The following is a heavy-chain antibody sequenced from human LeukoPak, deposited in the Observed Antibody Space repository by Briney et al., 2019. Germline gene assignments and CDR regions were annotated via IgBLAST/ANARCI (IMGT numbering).Heavy chain of an antibody. J-gene: IGHJ4*02. CDR1: GGSVSTYY. Sequence: PSETLSLTCTVSGGSVSTYYWSWIRQPPGKGLEWIGYIYSTGNTNYNPSLKSRVTISPDTSRNQFSLKLSSLTAADTAVYYCASRQTWNGPFDSWGRGTRVTVSS. V-gene: IGHV4-59*02. D-gene: IGHD1-1*01. CDR2: IYSTGNT. CDR3: ASRQTWNGPFDS.